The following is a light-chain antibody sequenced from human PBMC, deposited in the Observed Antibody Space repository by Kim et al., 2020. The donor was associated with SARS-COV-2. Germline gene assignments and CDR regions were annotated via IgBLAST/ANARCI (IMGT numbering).Light chain of an antibody. Sequence: QSVLTQPASVSGSPGQSITISCTGTISDVGGYNYVSWYQQHPGKAPKLMIYDVSKRPSGVSNRFSGSKSGNTASLTISGLQAEDEADYYCSSYTSSSPLYVFGTGTKVTVL. CDR2: DVS. J-gene: IGLJ1*01. CDR3: SSYTSSSPLYV. V-gene: IGLV2-14*01. CDR1: ISDVGGYNY.